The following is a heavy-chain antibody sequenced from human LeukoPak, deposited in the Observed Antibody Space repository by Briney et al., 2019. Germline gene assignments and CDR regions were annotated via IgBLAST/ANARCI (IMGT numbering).Heavy chain of an antibody. D-gene: IGHD6-19*01. CDR1: GYTLTNYH. Sequence: ASVKVSCKASGYTLTNYHMHWVRQASGQGLEWMGMITPSDGSTNYAQKFLGRVTMTRDMSTSTVYMELSSLRSEDTAVYYCARVGGWYRYFFDYWGQGTLLTVSS. CDR3: ARVGGWYRYFFDY. V-gene: IGHV1-46*01. CDR2: ITPSDGST. J-gene: IGHJ4*02.